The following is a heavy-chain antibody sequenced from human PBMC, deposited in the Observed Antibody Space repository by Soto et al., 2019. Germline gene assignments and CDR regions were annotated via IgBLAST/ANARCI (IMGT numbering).Heavy chain of an antibody. V-gene: IGHV1-58*01. J-gene: IGHJ6*02. CDR3: AAGEFSGSYYLYYYYGMDV. CDR1: GFTFTSSA. D-gene: IGHD1-26*01. CDR2: IVVGSGNT. Sequence: SVKVSCKASGFTFTSSAVQWVRQARGQRLEWIGWIVVGSGNTNYAQKFQERVTITRDMSTSTAYMELSSLRSEDTAVYYCAAGEFSGSYYLYYYYGMDVWGQGTTVTVSS.